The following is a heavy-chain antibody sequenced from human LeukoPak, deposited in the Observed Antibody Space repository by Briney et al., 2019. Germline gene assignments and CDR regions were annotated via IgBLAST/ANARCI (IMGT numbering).Heavy chain of an antibody. Sequence: ASVKVSCKAPGYTFTSYGISWVRQAPGQGLEWMGWISAYNGNTNYAQKLQGRVTMTTDTSTSTAYMELRSLRSDDTAVYYCARERYSYGAFDYWGQGTLVTVSS. V-gene: IGHV1-18*01. CDR2: ISAYNGNT. D-gene: IGHD5-18*01. CDR1: GYTFTSYG. CDR3: ARERYSYGAFDY. J-gene: IGHJ4*02.